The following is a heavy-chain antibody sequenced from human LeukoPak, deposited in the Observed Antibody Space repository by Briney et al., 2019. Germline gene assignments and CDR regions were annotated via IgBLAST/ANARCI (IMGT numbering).Heavy chain of an antibody. CDR3: ARDRDYAFDY. V-gene: IGHV3-48*02. CDR1: GFTFSGYS. CDR2: INRISNII. D-gene: IGHD4-17*01. Sequence: GGSLRLSCAASGFTFSGYSMNWVRQAPGKGLEWVSYINRISNIIDYADPVKGRFTISTDNAKNSLYLQMNSLRDEDTAVYYCARDRDYAFDYWGQGTLVTVSS. J-gene: IGHJ4*02.